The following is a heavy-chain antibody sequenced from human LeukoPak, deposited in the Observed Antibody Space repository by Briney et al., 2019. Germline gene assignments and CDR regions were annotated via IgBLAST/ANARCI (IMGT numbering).Heavy chain of an antibody. CDR1: GYTFTSYG. CDR3: ARGRRSRGCSSTSCYLYSSSSGMDV. V-gene: IGHV1-18*01. Sequence: ASVKVSCKASGYTFTSYGISWVRQAPGQGLEWMGWISAYNGNTNYAQKLQGRVTTTTDTSTSTAYMELRSLRSDDTAVYYCARGRRSRGCSSTSCYLYSSSSGMDVWGQGTTVTVSS. J-gene: IGHJ6*02. D-gene: IGHD2-2*01. CDR2: ISAYNGNT.